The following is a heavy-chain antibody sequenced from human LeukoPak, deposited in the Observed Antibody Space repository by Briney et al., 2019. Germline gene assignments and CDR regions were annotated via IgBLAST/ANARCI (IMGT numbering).Heavy chain of an antibody. V-gene: IGHV1-8*03. Sequence: ASVKVSCKASGYTFSSYDINWVRQATGQGLDWIAWMNPNSGSTGYTQKFQGRVTFTRNASISTAYMELSSLRSDDTAVYYCARGPLTSGARYFDYWGQGTLVTVSS. D-gene: IGHD6-19*01. CDR1: GYTFSSYD. CDR3: ARGPLTSGARYFDY. CDR2: MNPNSGST. J-gene: IGHJ4*02.